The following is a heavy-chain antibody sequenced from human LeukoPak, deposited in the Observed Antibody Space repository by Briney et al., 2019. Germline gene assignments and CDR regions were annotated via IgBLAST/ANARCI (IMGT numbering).Heavy chain of an antibody. CDR3: AKGNDFWSGYLDY. CDR1: GFTFNNYA. D-gene: IGHD3-3*01. J-gene: IGHJ4*02. V-gene: IGHV3-23*01. Sequence: GGSLRLSCAASGFTFNNYAMSWVRQAPGKGLEWVSSISGSGGNTYYADSVKGRFTISRDNSKNTLYLQMNSLRAEDTAVYYCAKGNDFWSGYLDYWGQGTLVTVSS. CDR2: ISGSGGNT.